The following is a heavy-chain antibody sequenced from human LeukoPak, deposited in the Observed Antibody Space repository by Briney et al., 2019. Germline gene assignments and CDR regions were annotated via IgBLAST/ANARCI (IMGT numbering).Heavy chain of an antibody. CDR2: IYTSGST. Sequence: SETLSLTCAVYGGSFSSYYWSWIRQPAGKGLEWIGRIYTSGSTNYNPSLKSRVTMSVDTSKNQFSLKLSSVTAADTAVYYCARDVSYYDSSGYSVTILDYWGQGTLVTVSS. D-gene: IGHD3-22*01. J-gene: IGHJ4*02. CDR3: ARDVSYYDSSGYSVTILDY. V-gene: IGHV4-4*07. CDR1: GGSFSSYY.